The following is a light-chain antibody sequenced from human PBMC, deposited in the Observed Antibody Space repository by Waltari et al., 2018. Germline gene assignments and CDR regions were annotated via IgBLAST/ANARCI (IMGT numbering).Light chain of an antibody. CDR2: DVT. CDR3: SSFTSGSTWV. Sequence: QSALTQPASVSGSPGQSITISCTGTTIDIGAYNYVAWYQQHPGKAPKVVISDVTNRPSGVSNRFSGSKSGNTASLTISGLQAEDEADYYCSSFTSGSTWVFGGGTKLTVL. J-gene: IGLJ3*02. V-gene: IGLV2-14*03. CDR1: TIDIGAYNY.